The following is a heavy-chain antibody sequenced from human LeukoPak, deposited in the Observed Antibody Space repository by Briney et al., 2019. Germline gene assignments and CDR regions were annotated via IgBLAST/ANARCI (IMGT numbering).Heavy chain of an antibody. Sequence: SQTLSLTCTVSGGSISSGNYYWSWIRQPAGKGVEWIGHIYTGGSTNYNPSLKSRVTISVDTSKNQFSLNLSSMTAADTAVYYCARDSLYNFWKGYYHTTYYFDYCGHGTLVTVSS. CDR1: GGSISSGNYY. V-gene: IGHV4-61*09. J-gene: IGHJ4*01. CDR2: IYTGGST. CDR3: ARDSLYNFWKGYYHTTYYFDY. D-gene: IGHD3-3*01.